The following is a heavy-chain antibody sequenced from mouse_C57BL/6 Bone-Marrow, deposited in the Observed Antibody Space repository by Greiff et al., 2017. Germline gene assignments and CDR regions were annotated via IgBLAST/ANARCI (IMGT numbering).Heavy chain of an antibody. J-gene: IGHJ3*01. D-gene: IGHD2-10*01. CDR3: ARTLPFAY. CDR2: INPNNGGT. CDR1: GYTFTDYN. V-gene: IGHV1-18*01. Sequence: EVKLQESGPELVKPGASVKIPCKASGYTFTDYNMDWVKQSHGKSLEWIGDINPNNGGTIYNQKFKGKATLTVDKSSSTAYMELRSLTSEDTAVYYCARTLPFAYWGQGTLVTVSA.